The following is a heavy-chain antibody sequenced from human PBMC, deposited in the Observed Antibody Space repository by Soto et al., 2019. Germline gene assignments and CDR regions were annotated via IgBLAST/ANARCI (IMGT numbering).Heavy chain of an antibody. CDR1: GFTFSSYS. V-gene: IGHV3-21*01. J-gene: IGHJ6*02. CDR3: AREYSGYDNYYYYYGMDV. D-gene: IGHD5-12*01. Sequence: GGSLSLSCAASGFTFSSYSMNWVRQAPGKGLEWVSSISSSSSYIYYADSVKGRFTISRDNAKNSLYLQMNSLRAEDTAVYYCAREYSGYDNYYYYYGMDVWGQGTTVTVSS. CDR2: ISSSSSYI.